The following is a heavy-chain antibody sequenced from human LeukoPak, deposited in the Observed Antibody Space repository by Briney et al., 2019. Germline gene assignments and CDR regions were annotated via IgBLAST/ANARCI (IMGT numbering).Heavy chain of an antibody. CDR2: IYTSGST. V-gene: IGHV4-4*07. D-gene: IGHD1-26*01. CDR3: ARENSGSYREFDY. CDR1: GGSISSYY. J-gene: IGHJ4*02. Sequence: SETLSLTCTVSGGSISSYYWSWIRQPAGKGLEWVGRIYTSGSTNYNASLKRRVSMSVDTSKTQFSLKLSSVTAADTAVFYCARENSGSYREFDYWGQGTLVTVSS.